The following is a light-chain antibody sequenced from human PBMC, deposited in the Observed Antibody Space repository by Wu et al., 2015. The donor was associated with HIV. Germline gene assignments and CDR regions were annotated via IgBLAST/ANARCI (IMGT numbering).Light chain of an antibody. V-gene: IGKV3-20*01. CDR2: DAS. CDR3: HQYGTSPWT. CDR1: QTVTNRY. J-gene: IGKJ1*01. Sequence: EIVLTQSPGTLSLSPGERATLSCMANQTVTNRYLAWYQQKPGQAPRLLIYDASSRATGIPDRFSGSGSGTDFTLTVSRLDPEDFAVYYCHQYGTSPWTFGQGTKVEIK.